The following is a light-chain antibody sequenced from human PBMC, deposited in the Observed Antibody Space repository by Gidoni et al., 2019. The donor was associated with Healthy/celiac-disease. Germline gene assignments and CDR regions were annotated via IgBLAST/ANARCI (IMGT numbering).Light chain of an antibody. V-gene: IGKV1-39*01. Sequence: DVQMTQSPSSLSASVVERVTITCRASQSISSYLNWYQQKPGKAPKLLIYAASSLQSGVPPRFSGSGSGTDFTLTISSLQPEDFATYYCQQSYSTPPWTFXQXTKVEIK. CDR3: QQSYSTPPWT. CDR2: AAS. J-gene: IGKJ1*01. CDR1: QSISSY.